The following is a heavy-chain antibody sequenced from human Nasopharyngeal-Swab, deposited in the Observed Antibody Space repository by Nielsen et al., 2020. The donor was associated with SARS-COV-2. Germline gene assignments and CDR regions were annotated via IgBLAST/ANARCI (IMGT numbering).Heavy chain of an antibody. CDR2: INHSGST. CDR3: ARRRGYSGYAYLDY. J-gene: IGHJ4*02. Sequence: GQAAGKGLEWIGEINHSGSTNYNPSLKSRVTISVDTSKNQFSLKLSSVTAADTAVYYCARRRGYSGYAYLDYWGQGTLVTVSS. D-gene: IGHD5-12*01. V-gene: IGHV4-34*01.